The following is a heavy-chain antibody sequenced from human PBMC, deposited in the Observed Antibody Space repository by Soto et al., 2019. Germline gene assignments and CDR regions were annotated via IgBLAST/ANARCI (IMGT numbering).Heavy chain of an antibody. J-gene: IGHJ5*02. V-gene: IGHV1-69*06. CDR3: ATLQGPPMYSSSWLTGGNWFDP. Sequence: ASVKVSCKASGGTFSSYAISWVRQAPGQGLEWMGGIMPISGAASYAQKFQGRVTMTADKSTGTAYMELSSLRSEDTAVYYCATLQGPPMYSSSWLTGGNWFDPWGQGTLVTVSS. D-gene: IGHD6-13*01. CDR2: IMPISGAA. CDR1: GGTFSSYA.